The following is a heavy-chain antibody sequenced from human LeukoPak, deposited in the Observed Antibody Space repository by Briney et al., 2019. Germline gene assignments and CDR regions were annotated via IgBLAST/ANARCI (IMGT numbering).Heavy chain of an antibody. V-gene: IGHV3-23*01. Sequence: PGGSLRLSCAASGFTFSSYAMSWVRQAPGKGLDWVSAISGSGGSTYYADSVKGRFTISRDNSKNTLYLQMNSLRAEDTAVYYCAKDFWSGYYTGIGPLVFDYWGQGTLVTVSS. J-gene: IGHJ4*02. D-gene: IGHD3-3*01. CDR3: AKDFWSGYYTGIGPLVFDY. CDR2: ISGSGGST. CDR1: GFTFSSYA.